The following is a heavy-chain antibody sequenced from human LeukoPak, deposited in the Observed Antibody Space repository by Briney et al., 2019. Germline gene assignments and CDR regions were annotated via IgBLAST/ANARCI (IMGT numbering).Heavy chain of an antibody. CDR3: ARGYCSGGSCYSFGGY. CDR2: IYPGDSDT. J-gene: IGHJ4*02. V-gene: IGHV5-51*01. CDR1: GYSFTSYW. Sequence: GESLKISCKGSGYSFTSYWISWVRQMPGKGLEWMGIIYPGDSDTRYSPSFQGQVTISADKSISTAYLQWSSLKASDTAMYYCARGYCSGGSCYSFGGYWGQGTLVTVSS. D-gene: IGHD2-15*01.